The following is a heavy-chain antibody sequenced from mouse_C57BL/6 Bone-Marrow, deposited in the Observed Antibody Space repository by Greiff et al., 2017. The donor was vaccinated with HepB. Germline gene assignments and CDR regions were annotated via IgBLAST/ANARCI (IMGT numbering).Heavy chain of an antibody. V-gene: IGHV1-55*01. CDR2: IYPGSGST. CDR1: GYTFTSYW. D-gene: IGHD2-3*01. J-gene: IGHJ2*01. Sequence: QVQLQQPGAELVKPGASVKMSCKASGYTFTSYWITGVKQRPGQGLERIGDIYPGSGSTNSNEKLKSKATLTVDTSSSTAYMQLSSLTSEASAVYYCARSDGYYPYFDYWRQGTTLTVSS. CDR3: ARSDGYYPYFDY.